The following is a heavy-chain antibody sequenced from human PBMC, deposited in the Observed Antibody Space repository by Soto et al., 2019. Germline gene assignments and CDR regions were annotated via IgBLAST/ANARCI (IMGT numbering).Heavy chain of an antibody. CDR2: ISAYNDYT. J-gene: IGHJ6*02. CDR1: GYTFIRYG. Sequence: QVQLVQSAAEVKKPGASVKVSCKASGYTFIRYGITWVRQAPGQGLEWMGWISAYNDYTIYAQKLQGRVTMTSDISTKILYMELRALKTDDRAVYYCARGGYYDNSWRKLIHYGLDVWGQGTSVTVSS. V-gene: IGHV1-18*01. CDR3: ARGGYYDNSWRKLIHYGLDV. D-gene: IGHD3-16*01.